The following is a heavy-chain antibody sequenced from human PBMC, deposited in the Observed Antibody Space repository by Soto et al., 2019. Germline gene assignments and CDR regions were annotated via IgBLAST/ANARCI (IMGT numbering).Heavy chain of an antibody. CDR1: GYTFTNYN. V-gene: IGHV1-8*01. D-gene: IGHD6-25*01. CDR3: AREAASDPSFYYHYMDV. J-gene: IGHJ6*03. CDR2: MNPNTGNT. Sequence: QEQLVQSGAEVKKPGAPVKVSCKASGYTFTNYNINWVRQATGQGLEWMGWMNPNTGNTGYAEKFHGRVTMTRNSSLNTAYMELSGLRSDDTAVYDGAREAASDPSFYYHYMDVWGKGTTVTVSS.